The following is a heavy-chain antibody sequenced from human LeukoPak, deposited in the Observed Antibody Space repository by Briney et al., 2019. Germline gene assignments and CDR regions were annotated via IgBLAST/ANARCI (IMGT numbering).Heavy chain of an antibody. J-gene: IGHJ4*02. CDR1: GFTFSSYA. Sequence: GGSLRLSCAASGFTFSSYAMHWVRQAPGKGLEWVAVISYDGSNKYYTDSVKGRFTISRDNSKNTLYLQMNSLRVEDTAVYYCARQGRGIEGATNDYWGQGTLVTVSS. CDR2: ISYDGSNK. D-gene: IGHD1-26*01. V-gene: IGHV3-30*04. CDR3: ARQGRGIEGATNDY.